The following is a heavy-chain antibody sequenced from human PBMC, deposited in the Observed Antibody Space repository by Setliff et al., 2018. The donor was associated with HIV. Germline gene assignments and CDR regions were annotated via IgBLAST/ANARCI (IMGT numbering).Heavy chain of an antibody. V-gene: IGHV1-8*02. Sequence: ASVKVSCQASGYTFTSYDINWVRQATGQGLEWMGWMNPNSGNTGYAQKFQGRVTMTRNTSISTAYMELSSLRSEDTAVYYCARRITGLDAFDIWGQGTMVTVSS. CDR1: GYTFTSYD. CDR3: ARRITGLDAFDI. CDR2: MNPNSGNT. J-gene: IGHJ3*02. D-gene: IGHD2-8*02.